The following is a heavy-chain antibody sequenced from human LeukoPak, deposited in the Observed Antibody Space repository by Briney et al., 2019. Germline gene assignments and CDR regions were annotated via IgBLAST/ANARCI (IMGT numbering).Heavy chain of an antibody. J-gene: IGHJ4*02. V-gene: IGHV4-34*01. CDR1: GGSFSGYY. Sequence: SETLSLTCAVYGGSFSGYYWSWIRQPPGKGLEWIGEINHSGSTNYNPSLKSRVTISVDTSKNQFSLKLSSMTAADTAVYYCARRGYSYGYSRGSRYFDYWGQGTLVTVSS. CDR2: INHSGST. D-gene: IGHD5-18*01. CDR3: ARRGYSYGYSRGSRYFDY.